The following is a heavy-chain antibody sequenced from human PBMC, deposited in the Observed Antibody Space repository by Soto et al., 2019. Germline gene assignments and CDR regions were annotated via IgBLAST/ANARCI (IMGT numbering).Heavy chain of an antibody. CDR1: GFTFDDYA. J-gene: IGHJ4*02. CDR3: AKAGPRYCSGGSCPYYFDY. Sequence: EVQLVESGGGLVHPGRSLRLSCAASGFTFDDYAMHWVRQAPGKGLEWVSGIRWNSGSIGYADSVKGRFTISRDNAKNSLYLQMNSLRAEDTALYYCAKAGPRYCSGGSCPYYFDYWGQGTLVTVSS. V-gene: IGHV3-9*01. CDR2: IRWNSGSI. D-gene: IGHD2-15*01.